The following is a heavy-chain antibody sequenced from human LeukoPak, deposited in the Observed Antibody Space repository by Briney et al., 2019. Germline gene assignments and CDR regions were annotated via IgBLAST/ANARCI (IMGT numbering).Heavy chain of an antibody. J-gene: IGHJ5*02. CDR2: ISYDGSNK. CDR1: GFTFSSCA. V-gene: IGHV3-30-3*01. Sequence: GGSLRLSCAASGFTFSSCAMHWVRQAPGKGLEWVAVISYDGSNKYYADSVKGRFTISRDNSKNTLYLQMNSLRAEDTAVYYCARDRGYCSSTSCLNWFDPWGQGTLVTVSS. CDR3: ARDRGYCSSTSCLNWFDP. D-gene: IGHD2-2*01.